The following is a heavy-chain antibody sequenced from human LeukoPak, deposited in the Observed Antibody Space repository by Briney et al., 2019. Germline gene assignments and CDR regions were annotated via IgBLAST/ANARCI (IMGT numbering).Heavy chain of an antibody. CDR1: GYSISSGYY. D-gene: IGHD3-22*01. J-gene: IGHJ4*02. CDR2: IYHSGST. CDR3: ARGVYYYDSSGRYYFDY. Sequence: SETLSLTCTVSGYSISSGYYWGWIRQPPGKGLEWIGSIYHSGSTYYNPSLKSRVTISVDTSKNQFSLKLSSVTAADTAVYYCARGVYYYDSSGRYYFDYWGQGTLVTVSS. V-gene: IGHV4-38-2*02.